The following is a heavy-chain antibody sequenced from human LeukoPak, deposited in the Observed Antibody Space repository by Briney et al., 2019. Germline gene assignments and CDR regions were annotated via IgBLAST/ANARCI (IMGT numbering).Heavy chain of an antibody. Sequence: SAALSLTCTVSGGSISSYYWTWIRQPPGKGLEWIGYVSYSGTTKYNPSLKSRVTMSVDMSKNRLSLRLTSVTAADTAVYYCAREASYCSSTSCLRYFDYWGQGTLVTVSS. J-gene: IGHJ4*02. CDR1: GGSISSYY. V-gene: IGHV4-59*01. CDR3: AREASYCSSTSCLRYFDY. D-gene: IGHD2-2*01. CDR2: VSYSGTT.